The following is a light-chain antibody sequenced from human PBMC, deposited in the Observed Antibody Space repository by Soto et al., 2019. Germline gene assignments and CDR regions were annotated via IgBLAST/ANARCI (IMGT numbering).Light chain of an antibody. J-gene: IGKJ4*01. Sequence: EIVLTQSPGTLSLSPGERATLSCRASQSVSSSYLAWYQQKPGQAPRLLIYGASSRATGITDRFSGSGSGTDFPLTISRLEPEDLAVYYCQQYDNSPLTFGGGTKVEIK. CDR1: QSVSSSY. CDR2: GAS. CDR3: QQYDNSPLT. V-gene: IGKV3-20*01.